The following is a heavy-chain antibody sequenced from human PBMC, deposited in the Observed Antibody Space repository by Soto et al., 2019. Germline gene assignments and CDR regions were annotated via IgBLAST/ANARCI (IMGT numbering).Heavy chain of an antibody. V-gene: IGHV3-74*01. CDR2: IKGDGSSA. CDR3: VRDGERSGDAGDS. Sequence: EVQLVESGGALVQPGGSLRLSCAASGFTFSRHWMHWVRQAPGKGLMWISRIKGDGSSANYADSVRGRFTISRDNAKSTLYLQMDSVRAEYTAVYYCVRDGERSGDAGDSWGQGTQVTVSS. D-gene: IGHD1-26*01. J-gene: IGHJ4*02. CDR1: GFTFSRHW.